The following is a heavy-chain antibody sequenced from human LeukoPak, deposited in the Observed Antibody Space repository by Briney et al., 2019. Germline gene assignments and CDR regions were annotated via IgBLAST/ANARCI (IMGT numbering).Heavy chain of an antibody. J-gene: IGHJ5*02. V-gene: IGHV4-59*01. CDR3: ARGGYDFWSGSKNWFDP. D-gene: IGHD3-3*01. Sequence: SETLSLTCTVSGGSISNYYWSWVRQPPGKGLEWIGYIYYSGSTNYNPSLKSRVTISVDTSKNQFSLKLSSVTAADTAVYYCARGGYDFWSGSKNWFDPWGQGTLVTVSS. CDR1: GGSISNYY. CDR2: IYYSGST.